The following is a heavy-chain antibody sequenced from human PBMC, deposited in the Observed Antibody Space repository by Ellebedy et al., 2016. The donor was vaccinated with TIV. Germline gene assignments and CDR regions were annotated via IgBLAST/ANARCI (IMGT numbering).Heavy chain of an antibody. CDR1: GFTFSSYS. CDR3: ARDVVDY. V-gene: IGHV3-48*01. CDR2: ISSSSSTI. J-gene: IGHJ4*02. Sequence: GGSLRLSXAASGFTFSSYSMNWVRQAPGKGLEWVSYISSSSSTIYYADSVKGRFTISRDNSKNTLYLQMNSLRAEDTAVYYCARDVVDYWGQGTLVTVSS. D-gene: IGHD2-15*01.